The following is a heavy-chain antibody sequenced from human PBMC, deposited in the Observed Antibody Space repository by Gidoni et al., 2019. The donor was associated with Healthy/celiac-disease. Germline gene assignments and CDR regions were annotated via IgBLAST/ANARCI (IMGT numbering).Heavy chain of an antibody. D-gene: IGHD1-26*01. Sequence: QVQLVQSGAAVKKPGSSVKVSCKASGGTFSSYTISWVRQAPGQGLEWMGRIIPILGIANYAQKFQGRVTITADKSTSTAYMELSSLRSEDTAVYYCAREDSATWAWFDPWGQGTLVTVSS. CDR2: IIPILGIA. CDR1: GGTFSSYT. CDR3: AREDSATWAWFDP. V-gene: IGHV1-69*08. J-gene: IGHJ5*02.